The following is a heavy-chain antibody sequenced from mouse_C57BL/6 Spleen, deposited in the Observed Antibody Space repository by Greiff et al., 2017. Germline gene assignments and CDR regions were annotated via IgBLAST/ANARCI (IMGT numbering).Heavy chain of an antibody. Sequence: VKLVESGAELVRPGTSVKMSCKASGYTFTNYWIGWAKQRPGHGLEWIGDIYPGGGYTNYNEKFKGKATLTADKSSSTAYMQFSSLTSEDSAIYYCAREVDYYAMDYWGQGTSVTVSS. V-gene: IGHV1-63*01. CDR3: AREVDYYAMDY. D-gene: IGHD1-1*01. CDR1: GYTFTNYW. CDR2: IYPGGGYT. J-gene: IGHJ4*01.